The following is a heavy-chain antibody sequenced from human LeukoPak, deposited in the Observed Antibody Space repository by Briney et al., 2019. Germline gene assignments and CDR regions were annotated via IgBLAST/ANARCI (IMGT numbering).Heavy chain of an antibody. J-gene: IGHJ4*02. CDR1: GGTFSSYA. D-gene: IGHD3-22*01. CDR3: ARVYYDSSGYYPRPPYYFDY. CDR2: IIPIFGTA. Sequence: SVKVSCKASGGTFSSYAISWVRQAPGQGLEWMGGIIPIFGTANYAQKFQGRVTITADESTSTAYMELSSLRSEDTAVYYCARVYYDSSGYYPRPPYYFDYWGQGTLATVSS. V-gene: IGHV1-69*13.